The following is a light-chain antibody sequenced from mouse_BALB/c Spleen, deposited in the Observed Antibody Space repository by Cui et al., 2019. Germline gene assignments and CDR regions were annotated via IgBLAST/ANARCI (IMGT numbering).Light chain of an antibody. CDR1: QNVGSN. CDR3: QQYNSYPLT. CDR2: SAS. Sequence: DIVMTQSQTFMSTSVGDRVSVTCKARQNVGSNVAWYQQKPGQSPKALIYSASYRYSGVPDRFTGSGSGTDFTLTISNVQSEDLAEYFCQQYNSYPLTFGGGTKLEIK. V-gene: IGKV6-15*01. J-gene: IGKJ2*01.